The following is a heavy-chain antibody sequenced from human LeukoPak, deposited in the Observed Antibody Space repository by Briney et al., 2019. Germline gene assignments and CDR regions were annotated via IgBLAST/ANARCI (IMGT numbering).Heavy chain of an antibody. D-gene: IGHD2-2*01. J-gene: IGHJ3*02. V-gene: IGHV3-7*01. CDR2: IKEDGNKQ. CDR3: AREIPGAMNAFDI. Sequence: GGSLRLSCVASGFTSSDYWMTWVRQAPGKGLERVANIKEDGNKQYYLDSVKGRFTISRDNGKNSLYLQMNSLRAEDTAAFYCAREIPGAMNAFDIWGQGTMVTVSS. CDR1: GFTSSDYW.